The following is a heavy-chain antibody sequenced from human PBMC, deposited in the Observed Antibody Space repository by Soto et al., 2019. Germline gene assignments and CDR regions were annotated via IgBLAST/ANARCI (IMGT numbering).Heavy chain of an antibody. J-gene: IGHJ4*02. CDR1: GFIFRNYA. V-gene: IGHV3-23*01. Sequence: GGSLRLSCEASGFIFRNYAMSWVRQAPGKGLEWVSSISGSGVGTYYADSVQGRFTISRDNSTNTLFLQLSSLRAEDTALYYCAKDVDTVGLSDGSGYFDLWGQGALVTVSS. D-gene: IGHD3-22*01. CDR2: ISGSGVGT. CDR3: AKDVDTVGLSDGSGYFDL.